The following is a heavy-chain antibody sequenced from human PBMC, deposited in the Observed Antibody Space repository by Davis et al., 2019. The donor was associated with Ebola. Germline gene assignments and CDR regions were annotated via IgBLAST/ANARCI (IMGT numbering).Heavy chain of an antibody. CDR2: ISYDGSNK. Sequence: GGSLRLSCAASGFTFSSYGMHWVRQAPGKGLEWVAVISYDGSNKYYADSVKGRFTISRDNSKNTLYLQMNSLRAEDTAVYYCARGIDYWGQGTLVTVSS. J-gene: IGHJ4*02. CDR3: ARGIDY. CDR1: GFTFSSYG. V-gene: IGHV3-30*03. D-gene: IGHD3-10*01.